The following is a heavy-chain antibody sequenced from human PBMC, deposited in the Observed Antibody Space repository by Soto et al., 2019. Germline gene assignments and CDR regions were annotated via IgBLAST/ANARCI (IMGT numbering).Heavy chain of an antibody. V-gene: IGHV1-69*13. CDR3: ATPQGGPGVAAIKYYYYGMDG. Sequence: ASVKVSCKASGGTFSSYAISWVRQAPGQGLEWMGGIIPIFGTANYAQKFQGRVTITADESTSTAYMELSSLRSEDTAVYYCATPQGGPGVAAIKYYYYGMDGWGQGTTVTVSS. CDR1: GGTFSSYA. D-gene: IGHD2-15*01. J-gene: IGHJ6*02. CDR2: IIPIFGTA.